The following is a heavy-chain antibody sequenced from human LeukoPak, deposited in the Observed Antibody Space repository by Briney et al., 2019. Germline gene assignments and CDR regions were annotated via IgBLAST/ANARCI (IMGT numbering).Heavy chain of an antibody. CDR3: AKKGSAHYYDTSGYFDY. V-gene: IGHV3-23*01. CDR2: IAGSGGST. Sequence: GGSLRLSCAASGFTFSSHAMSWVRQAPGKGLESVSGIAGSGGSTHYADSVKGRFIIPRDNSKNTLYLQVNSLRAEDTAVYFCAKKGSAHYYDTSGYFDYWGQGTLVTVSS. CDR1: GFTFSSHA. J-gene: IGHJ4*02. D-gene: IGHD3-22*01.